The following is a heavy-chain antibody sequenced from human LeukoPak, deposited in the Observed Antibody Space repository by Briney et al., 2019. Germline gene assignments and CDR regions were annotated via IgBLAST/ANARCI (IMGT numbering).Heavy chain of an antibody. Sequence: GASVKVSCKASGYTFTGYYMHWVRQAPGQGLEWMGWINPSSGGTNYAQKFQGWVTMTRDTSISTAYMELSRLRSDDTAVYYCARDSGSAVAGNWFDPWGQGTLVTVSS. D-gene: IGHD6-19*01. CDR2: INPSSGGT. CDR1: GYTFTGYY. V-gene: IGHV1-2*04. CDR3: ARDSGSAVAGNWFDP. J-gene: IGHJ5*02.